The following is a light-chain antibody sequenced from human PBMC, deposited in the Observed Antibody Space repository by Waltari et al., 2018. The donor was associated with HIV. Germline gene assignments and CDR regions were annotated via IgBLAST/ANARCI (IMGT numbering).Light chain of an antibody. CDR2: GNA. J-gene: IGLJ3*02. CDR1: TSNIGDNY. V-gene: IGLV1-51*01. CDR3: ETWENSLSAGV. Sequence: QSVLTQPPSVSAAPGQKVTISCSGRTSNIGDNYVSWYQQLPGTAPKLLIHGNAKRPAGIPDRFAGSNSGTSATLDITGVQSGDGADYYCETWENSLSAGVFGGGTKLTVL.